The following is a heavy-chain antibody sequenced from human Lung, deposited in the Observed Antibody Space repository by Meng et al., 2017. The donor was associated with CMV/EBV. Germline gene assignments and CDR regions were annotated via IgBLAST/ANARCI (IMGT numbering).Heavy chain of an antibody. J-gene: IGHJ4*01. CDR3: AREGYDYDSGSYYYYFDR. V-gene: IGHV3-21*01. D-gene: IGHD3-10*01. CDR1: RFSSYT. CDR2: ISSSSSYV. Sequence: SCAASRFSSYTLNWVRQAPGKGLEWVSSISSSSSYVYYADSVKGRFTISRDNAKNSLYLQMNSLRAEDTAVYYCAREGYDYDSGSYYYYFDRLGQGXLVTVSS.